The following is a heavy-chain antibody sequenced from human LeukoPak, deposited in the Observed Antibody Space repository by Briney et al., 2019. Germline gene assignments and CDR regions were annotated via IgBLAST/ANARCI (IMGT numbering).Heavy chain of an antibody. J-gene: IGHJ4*02. V-gene: IGHV4-59*01. CDR2: IYYSGST. Sequence: PSETLSLTCTVSGGSISSYYWSWIRQPPGKGLEWIGYIYYSGSTNYNPSLKSRVTISVDTSKNQFSLKLSSVTAADTAVYYCAREIGATTLDYWGQGTLVTASS. CDR3: AREIGATTLDY. D-gene: IGHD1-26*01. CDR1: GGSISSYY.